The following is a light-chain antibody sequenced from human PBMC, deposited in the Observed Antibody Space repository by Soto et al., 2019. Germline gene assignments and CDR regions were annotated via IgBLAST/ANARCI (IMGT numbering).Light chain of an antibody. CDR2: DAS. CDR3: SSYTNINTRACV. V-gene: IGLV2-11*01. CDR1: SSDVGGYNY. J-gene: IGLJ1*01. Sequence: QSALTQPRSVSGSPGQSVTISCTGTSSDVGGYNYVSWYQQHPGKAPKLMIYDASKRPSGVPDRFSGSKSGNTASLTISGLQAEDEAEYYCSSYTNINTRACVFGTGTKVTVL.